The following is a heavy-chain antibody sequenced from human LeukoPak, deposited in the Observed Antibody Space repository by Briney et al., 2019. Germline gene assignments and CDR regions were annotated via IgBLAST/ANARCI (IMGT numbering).Heavy chain of an antibody. CDR1: GFSFSSYG. J-gene: IGHJ4*02. V-gene: IGHV3-30*18. Sequence: PGGSLRLSCAASGFSFSSYGMYWVRRAPGKGLEWMAVISYDGSKKYYADSVKGRFTISRDNSKNTLYLQMNSLRSEDTAMYYCAKDRRGPTPEAVAEVYFDNWGQGTLVTVSS. CDR2: ISYDGSKK. CDR3: AKDRRGPTPEAVAEVYFDN. D-gene: IGHD6-19*01.